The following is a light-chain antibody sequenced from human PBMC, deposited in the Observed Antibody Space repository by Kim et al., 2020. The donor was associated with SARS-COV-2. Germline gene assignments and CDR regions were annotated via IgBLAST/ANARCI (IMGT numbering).Light chain of an antibody. CDR2: KVS. J-gene: IGKJ2*01. CDR3: MQGTHWLYT. CDR1: QSLVYSDGNTY. Sequence: DVVMTQSPLSLPVTLGQPASISCRSSQSLVYSDGNTYLNWFQQRPGQSPRRLIYKVSNRDSGVPDRFSGSGSGTGFTLKISRVEAEDVGVYYCMQGTHWLYTFGQGTKLEI. V-gene: IGKV2-30*01.